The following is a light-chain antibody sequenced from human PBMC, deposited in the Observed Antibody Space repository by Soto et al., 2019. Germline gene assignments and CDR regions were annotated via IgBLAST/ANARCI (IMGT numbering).Light chain of an antibody. CDR2: EVT. CDR3: TSYTGSSPLVV. CDR1: SSDVGAYDF. V-gene: IGLV2-14*01. Sequence: QAVVTQPASVSGSPGQSITISCTGTSSDVGAYDFVSWYQQHPDKAPKLVIFEVTNRPSGVSHRFSGSKSGNTASLTISGLQAEDEADYYCTSYTGSSPLVVFGGGTKLTVL. J-gene: IGLJ3*02.